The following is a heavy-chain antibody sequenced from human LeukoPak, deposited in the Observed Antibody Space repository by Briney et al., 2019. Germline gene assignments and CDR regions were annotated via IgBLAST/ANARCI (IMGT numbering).Heavy chain of an antibody. CDR2: ISGSGGST. CDR3: AKDSNRDGYNFHDAFDI. CDR1: GFTFSDYY. Sequence: GGSLRLSCAASGFTFSDYYMSWIRQAPGKGLEWVSAISGSGGSTYYADSVKGRFTISRDNSKNTLYLQMNSLRAEDTAVYYCAKDSNRDGYNFHDAFDIWGQGTMVTVSS. D-gene: IGHD5-24*01. V-gene: IGHV3-23*01. J-gene: IGHJ3*02.